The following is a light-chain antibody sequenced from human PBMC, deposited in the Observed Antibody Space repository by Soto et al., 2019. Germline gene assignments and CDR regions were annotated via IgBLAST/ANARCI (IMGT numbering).Light chain of an antibody. V-gene: IGKV3-20*01. CDR3: QQYGSSYT. CDR1: QSVSSIY. CDR2: GAS. Sequence: EIVLTQSPGTLSLSPGERVTLSCRASQSVSSIYLAWYQQKPGQAPRLLIYGASSRATGIPDRFSGSGSGTDFTLTISRLEPEDFAVYYCQQYGSSYTFGQGTKLEIK. J-gene: IGKJ2*01.